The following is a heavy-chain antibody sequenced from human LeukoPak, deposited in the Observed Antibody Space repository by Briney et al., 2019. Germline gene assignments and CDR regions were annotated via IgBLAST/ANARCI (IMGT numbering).Heavy chain of an antibody. J-gene: IGHJ3*02. Sequence: GGSLRLSCAASGFTFSTYNMNWVRKAPGKGLEWVSYIGSISSAIYYADSVKGRFTISRDNAKNSLYLQMNSLRAEDTAVYYCARGYSSGYGALDIWGQGTMVTVSS. D-gene: IGHD5-18*01. CDR2: IGSISSAI. V-gene: IGHV3-48*04. CDR1: GFTFSTYN. CDR3: ARGYSSGYGALDI.